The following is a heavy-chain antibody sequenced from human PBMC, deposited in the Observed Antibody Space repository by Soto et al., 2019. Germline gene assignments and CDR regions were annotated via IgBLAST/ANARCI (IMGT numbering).Heavy chain of an antibody. J-gene: IGHJ4*02. CDR1: GYPFSSYS. CDR2: ISTYSGNT. V-gene: IGHV1-18*04. Sequence: GSVKVSCKTSGYPFSSYSINLVRQAPGQGLEWMAWISTYSGNTHYAERVQVRVTVTLDKSARTAFMEMRGLTSDDTAVYFCARDHGYYDLWGQGTMVTVSS. CDR3: ARDHGYYDL.